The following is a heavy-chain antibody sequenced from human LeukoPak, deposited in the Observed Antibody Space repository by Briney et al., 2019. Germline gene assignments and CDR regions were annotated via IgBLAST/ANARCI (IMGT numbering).Heavy chain of an antibody. CDR3: ARNAAHEYYFDY. CDR2: IYISGST. J-gene: IGHJ4*02. V-gene: IGHV4-4*07. D-gene: IGHD2-15*01. CDR1: GGSISSYS. Sequence: PSETLSLTCTVSGGSISSYSWSWIRQPAGKGLEWIGRIYISGSTNYNPSLKSRVTMSVDTSKNQFSLKLSSVTAADTAVYHCARNAAHEYYFDYWGQGTLVTVSS.